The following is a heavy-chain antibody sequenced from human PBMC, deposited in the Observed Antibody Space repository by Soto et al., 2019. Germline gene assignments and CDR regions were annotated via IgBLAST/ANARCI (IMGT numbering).Heavy chain of an antibody. Sequence: PGGSLRLSCAASGFAFSSYYMSWLRKAPGKGLEWVSSISAGGGGTYYADSVKGRFTISRDNSKNTVFLQMNGLRAEDTALYFCAKKYRGDWSFDYWGQGTLVTVSS. CDR3: AKKYRGDWSFDY. J-gene: IGHJ4*02. V-gene: IGHV3-23*01. CDR2: ISAGGGGT. CDR1: GFAFSSYY. D-gene: IGHD6-19*01.